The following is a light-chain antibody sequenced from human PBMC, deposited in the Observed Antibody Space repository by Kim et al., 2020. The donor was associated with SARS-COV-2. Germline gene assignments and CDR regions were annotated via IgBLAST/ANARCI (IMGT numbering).Light chain of an antibody. CDR2: DAS. V-gene: IGKV3-11*01. J-gene: IGKJ1*01. Sequence: SPGERATLSCRASQSVSSYLAWYQQKPGQAPRLLIYDASNRATGIPARFSGSGSGTDFTLTISSLEPEDFAFYYCQQRSNWPPWTFGQGTKVDIK. CDR3: QQRSNWPPWT. CDR1: QSVSSY.